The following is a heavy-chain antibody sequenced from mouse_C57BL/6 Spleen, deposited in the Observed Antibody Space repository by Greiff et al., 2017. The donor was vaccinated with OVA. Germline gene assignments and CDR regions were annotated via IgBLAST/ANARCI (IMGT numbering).Heavy chain of an antibody. J-gene: IGHJ3*01. CDR3: AQGLSGPAWFAY. D-gene: IGHD3-1*01. CDR2: INPNYGTT. V-gene: IGHV1-39*01. Sequence: EVKLVESGPELVKPGASVKISCKASGYSFTDYNMNWVKQSNGKSLEWIGVINPNYGTTSYNQKFKGKATLTVDQSSSTAYMQLNSLTSEDSAVYYCAQGLSGPAWFAYWGQGTLVTVSA. CDR1: GYSFTDYN.